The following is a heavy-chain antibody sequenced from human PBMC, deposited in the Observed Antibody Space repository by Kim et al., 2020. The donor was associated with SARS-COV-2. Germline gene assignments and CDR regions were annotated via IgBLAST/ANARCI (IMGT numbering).Heavy chain of an antibody. Sequence: GGSLRLSCATAGFTFSSFAMNWFRQAPGKGLEWVSAIGGSGGTTYYAESVKDRFTISRDNSKNTLFLQMRSLRVEDTTVYYWAKVGSGGYVGTDAFDIWG. J-gene: IGHJ3*02. V-gene: IGHV3-23*01. CDR1: GFTFSSFA. CDR3: AKVGSGGYVGTDAFDI. CDR2: IGGSGGTT. D-gene: IGHD1-26*01.